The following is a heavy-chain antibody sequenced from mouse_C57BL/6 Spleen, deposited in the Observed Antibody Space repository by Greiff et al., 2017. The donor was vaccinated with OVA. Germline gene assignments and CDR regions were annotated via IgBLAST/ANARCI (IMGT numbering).Heavy chain of an antibody. CDR2: IDPETGGT. CDR3: TRDSSFDY. J-gene: IGHJ2*01. Sequence: QVQLKESGAELVRPWASVTLSCKASGYTFTDYEMHWVKQTPVHGLEWIGAIDPETGGTSYNQKFKGKAILTADKSSSTAYMELHSLTSEDSAVYYCTRDSSFDYWGQVTTLTVSS. D-gene: IGHD1-1*01. V-gene: IGHV1-15*01. CDR1: GYTFTDYE.